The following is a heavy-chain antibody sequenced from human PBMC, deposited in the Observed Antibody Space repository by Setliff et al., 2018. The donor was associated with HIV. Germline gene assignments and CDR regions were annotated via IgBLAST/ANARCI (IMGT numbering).Heavy chain of an antibody. CDR3: AKAGQRPSNYYDSSGYYRGRPLDY. J-gene: IGHJ4*02. V-gene: IGHV4-34*01. CDR1: GGSFSGYY. D-gene: IGHD3-22*01. Sequence: PSETLSLTCAVYGGSFSGYYWSWIRQPPGKGLEWIGEINHSGSTNYNPSLKSRVTISVDTSKNQFSLKLSSVTAADTAVYYCAKAGQRPSNYYDSSGYYRGRPLDYWGQGTLVTVSS. CDR2: INHSGST.